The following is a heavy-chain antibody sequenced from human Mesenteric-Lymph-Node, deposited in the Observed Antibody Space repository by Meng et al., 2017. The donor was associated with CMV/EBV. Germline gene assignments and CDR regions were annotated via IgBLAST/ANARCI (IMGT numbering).Heavy chain of an antibody. CDR3: ARERTYNTVDY. J-gene: IGHJ4*02. D-gene: IGHD1-14*01. V-gene: IGHV3-21*01. Sequence: GESLKISCAASGFSFSDYSMNWVRQAPGEGLEWVSSISSGSHYLYYADSLKGRFTISRDNAKNSLYLQMNNLGAEDSAVYYCARERTYNTVDYWGQGTLVTVSS. CDR1: GFSFSDYS. CDR2: ISSGSHYL.